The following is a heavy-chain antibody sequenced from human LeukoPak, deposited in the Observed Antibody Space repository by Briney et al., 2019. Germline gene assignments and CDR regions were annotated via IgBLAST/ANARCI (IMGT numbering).Heavy chain of an antibody. CDR2: IYYSGST. CDR3: ARATRAAANAFDI. CDR1: GGPISSYY. Sequence: PSETLSLTCTVSGGPISSYYWRWLRQPPGKGLEWIGYIYYSGSTNYNPSLKSRVTISVDTSKNQFSLKLSSVTAADTAVYYCARATRAAANAFDIWGQGTMVTVSS. J-gene: IGHJ3*02. D-gene: IGHD6-13*01. V-gene: IGHV4-59*01.